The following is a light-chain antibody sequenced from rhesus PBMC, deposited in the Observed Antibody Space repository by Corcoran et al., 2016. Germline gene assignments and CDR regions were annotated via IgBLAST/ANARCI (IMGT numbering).Light chain of an antibody. V-gene: IGKV1-69*01. CDR1: QGISNW. J-gene: IGKJ2*01. CDR3: PQHDKSPPS. Sequence: DIQMTQSPSPLSASVGDRVTITCRASQGISNWLAWYQQKPGKAPRLLIYRAANLETGVPSRFSGSGTGTECTRTISSLQPEDITTDYCPQHDKSPPSFGQGTKVEIK. CDR2: RAA.